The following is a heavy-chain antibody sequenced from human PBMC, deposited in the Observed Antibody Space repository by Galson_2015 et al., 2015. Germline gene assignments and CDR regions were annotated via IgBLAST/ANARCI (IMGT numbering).Heavy chain of an antibody. CDR2: TYYRSRWYN. CDR1: GDSVSSNSAA. Sequence: CAISGDSVSSNSAAWNWIRQSPSRGLEWLGRTYYRSRWYNDYAVSVKSRITINPDTSKNQFSLQLNSVTPEDTAVYYCARGRAAAGTYYSYMDVWGKGTTVTVTS. CDR3: ARGRAAAGTYYSYMDV. J-gene: IGHJ6*03. D-gene: IGHD6-13*01. V-gene: IGHV6-1*01.